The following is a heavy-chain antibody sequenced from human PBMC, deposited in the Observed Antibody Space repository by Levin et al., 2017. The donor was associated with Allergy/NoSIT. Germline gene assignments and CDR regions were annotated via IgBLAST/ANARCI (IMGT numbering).Heavy chain of an antibody. V-gene: IGHV3-7*01. CDR3: ARVERRRYNELYYNYFHGMDV. J-gene: IGHJ6*02. Sequence: SCAASGFMFSTYWMSWVRQAPGKGLEWVANIHQDGDEKYYVDSVKGRFTIARDNAKNSLFLQLNSLRVEDTAVYFCARVERRRYNELYYNYFHGMDVWGQGTTVTVSS. CDR2: IHQDGDEK. D-gene: IGHD1-1*01. CDR1: GFMFSTYW.